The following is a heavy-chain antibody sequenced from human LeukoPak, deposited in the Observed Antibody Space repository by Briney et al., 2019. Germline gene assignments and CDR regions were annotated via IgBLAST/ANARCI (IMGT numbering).Heavy chain of an antibody. J-gene: IGHJ4*02. CDR2: ISGSGDST. CDR3: AKGERGWNSGFDY. D-gene: IGHD3-10*01. Sequence: PGGSLRLSCAASGFTFTNYAMSWVRQAPGKGLDWVSAISGSGDSTYYADSVKGRFTISRDNSKNTLYLQMNSLRAEDTAVYYCAKGERGWNSGFDYWGQGTLVTVSS. V-gene: IGHV3-23*01. CDR1: GFTFTNYA.